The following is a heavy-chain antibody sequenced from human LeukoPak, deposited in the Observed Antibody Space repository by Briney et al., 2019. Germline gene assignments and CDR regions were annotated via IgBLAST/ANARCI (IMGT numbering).Heavy chain of an antibody. CDR2: ISAGGGST. J-gene: IGHJ4*02. V-gene: IGHV3-23*01. CDR3: AKGYGSGSYYPYYFDY. Sequence: GGSLRLSCAASGFTFSSSGMSWVRQAPGKGLEWVSAISAGGGSTYYADSVRGRFTISRDNSKITLYLQMNSLRAEDTAVYYCAKGYGSGSYYPYYFDYWGQGTLVTVSS. D-gene: IGHD3-10*01. CDR1: GFTFSSSG.